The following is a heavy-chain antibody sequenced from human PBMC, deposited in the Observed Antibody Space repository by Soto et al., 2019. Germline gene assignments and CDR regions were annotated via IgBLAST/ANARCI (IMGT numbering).Heavy chain of an antibody. J-gene: IGHJ4*02. D-gene: IGHD3-10*01. CDR2: VSPTGDTV. V-gene: IGHV3-9*01. CDR1: GFRFELNV. CDR3: LKDAPNGSIDD. Sequence: VKVVASGGGLVQPRRSLRLSCAVSGFRFELNVMHWVRQAPGKGLECVSTVSPTGDTVAYTDSVEGRFTVSRDNAKNSLYLQMNSLKGDDTAFYYCLKDAPNGSIDDWGQGTLVTVSS.